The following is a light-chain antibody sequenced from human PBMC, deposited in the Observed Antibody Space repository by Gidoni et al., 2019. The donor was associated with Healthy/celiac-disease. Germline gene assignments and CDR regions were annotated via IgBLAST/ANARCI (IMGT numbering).Light chain of an antibody. V-gene: IGKV3-11*01. CDR3: QQRSNWPIFT. CDR2: DAS. Sequence: EIVLTQSPATLSLSPGESATLSCRASQSVSSYLAWYQQKPGQAPRLLIYDASNRATGIPARCSGSGSGTDFTLTISSLEPEDFAVYYCQQRSNWPIFTFGPGTRVDIK. CDR1: QSVSSY. J-gene: IGKJ3*01.